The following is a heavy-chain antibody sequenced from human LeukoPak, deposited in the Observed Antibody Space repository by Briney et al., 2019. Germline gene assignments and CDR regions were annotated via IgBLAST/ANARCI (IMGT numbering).Heavy chain of an antibody. D-gene: IGHD2-2*01. CDR1: GYTFTDYY. J-gene: IGHJ4*02. CDR3: ARANALYCSSTSCLFDY. V-gene: IGHV1-2*02. CDR2: INPNSGGT. Sequence: ASVKVSCKASGYTFTDYYIHWVRQAPGQGLEWMAWINPNSGGTYYAQNFHDRITLTRDTSISTAYMELSRLRSDDTAIYYCARANALYCSSTSCLFDYWGQGTLVTVSA.